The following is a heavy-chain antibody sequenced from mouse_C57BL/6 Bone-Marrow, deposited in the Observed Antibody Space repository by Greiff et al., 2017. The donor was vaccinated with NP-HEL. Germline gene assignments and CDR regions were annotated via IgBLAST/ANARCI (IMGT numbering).Heavy chain of an antibody. D-gene: IGHD1-1*01. CDR3: ARYPILLADY. J-gene: IGHJ2*01. V-gene: IGHV1-81*01. CDR2: IYPRSGNT. CDR1: GYTFTSYG. Sequence: QVQLQQSGAELARPGASVKLSCKASGYTFTSYGISWVKQRTGQGLEWIGEIYPRSGNTYYNEKFKGKATLTAGKSSSTAYMELRSLTSEDSAVYFCARYPILLADYWGQGTTLTVSS.